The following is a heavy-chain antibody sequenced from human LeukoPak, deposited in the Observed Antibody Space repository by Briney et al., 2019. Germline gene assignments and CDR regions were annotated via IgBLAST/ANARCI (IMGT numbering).Heavy chain of an antibody. V-gene: IGHV3-33*01. CDR1: RFPFTSYG. CDR3: ARDRLGYCSGGSCYSAYDGFDI. D-gene: IGHD2-15*01. J-gene: IGHJ3*02. CDR2: IWLDGSNK. Sequence: GGSLRLSCAASRFPFTSYGMHWVRQAPGKGLKWVAVIWLDGSNKYYGDSVKGRFTISRDNSKNTLYLQMNSLRAEDTAVYYCARDRLGYCSGGSCYSAYDGFDIWGQGTMVTVSS.